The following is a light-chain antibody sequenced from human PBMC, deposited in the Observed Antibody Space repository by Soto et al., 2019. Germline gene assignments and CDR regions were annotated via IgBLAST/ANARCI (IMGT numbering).Light chain of an antibody. J-gene: IGLJ1*01. V-gene: IGLV2-14*03. CDR1: SSDVGAYDF. Sequence: QSALTQPASVSGSPGQSITISCTGTSSDVGAYDFVYWYQQHPVKAPKLMIYEVSNRPSGVPNRFSGSKSVNPATLTIPGLQAEDDDDYYCSSYTSSSTRVFGTGTKLTVL. CDR3: SSYTSSSTRV. CDR2: EVS.